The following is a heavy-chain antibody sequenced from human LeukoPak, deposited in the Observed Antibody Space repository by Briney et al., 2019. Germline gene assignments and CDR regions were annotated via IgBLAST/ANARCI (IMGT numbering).Heavy chain of an antibody. D-gene: IGHD6-19*01. CDR2: IYSIGST. Sequence: PSETLSLTCTVSGGSISTYYWSWVRQPPGKGLEWIGCIYSIGSTNYNPSLKSRVSISLDTSKNQFSLKLSSVTAADTAVYYCARELAVAGPEGYWGQGTLVTVSS. J-gene: IGHJ4*02. CDR3: ARELAVAGPEGY. V-gene: IGHV4-4*08. CDR1: GGSISTYY.